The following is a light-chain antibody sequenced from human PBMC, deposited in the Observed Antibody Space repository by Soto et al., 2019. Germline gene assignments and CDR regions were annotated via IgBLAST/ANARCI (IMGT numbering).Light chain of an antibody. CDR1: QSISNH. CDR3: QQSYGIPRT. V-gene: IGKV1-39*01. Sequence: DIQMTQSPSSLSASVEDRVIITCRASQSISNHLNWYQQKPGKAPKLLIFAASSLQSGVPSRFSGSRSGPDFTLTISSLQPEDFATYYCQQSYGIPRTFGQGTKVDIK. J-gene: IGKJ1*01. CDR2: AAS.